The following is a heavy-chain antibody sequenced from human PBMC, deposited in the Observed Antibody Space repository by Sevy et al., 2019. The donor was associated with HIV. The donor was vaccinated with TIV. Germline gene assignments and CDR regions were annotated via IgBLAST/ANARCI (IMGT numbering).Heavy chain of an antibody. CDR3: ARPTSGLSEYEPLDNARFYGMDV. CDR2: ITSSSSFI. CDR1: GFTFRSYS. Sequence: GGSLRLSCAASGFTFRSYSMNWVRQAPGRGLEWVSSITSSSSFIFYADSVKGRFTISRDNAKNSLFLQMNSLRAEDTAVYYCARPTSGLSEYEPLDNARFYGMDVWGQGTTVTVPS. D-gene: IGHD1-20*01. V-gene: IGHV3-21*01. J-gene: IGHJ6*02.